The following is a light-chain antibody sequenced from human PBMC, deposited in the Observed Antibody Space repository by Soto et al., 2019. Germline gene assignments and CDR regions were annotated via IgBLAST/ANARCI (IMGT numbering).Light chain of an antibody. CDR2: GAS. Sequence: EIVLTQSLATLSLTPGERATLSCRASQSVSSYLAWYQQKPGQAPRLLIYGASSRATGIPDRFSGSGSGTEFTLTISSLQSEDFAVYYCQQYNNWPPWTFGQGTKV. V-gene: IGKV3D-15*01. CDR3: QQYNNWPPWT. CDR1: QSVSSY. J-gene: IGKJ1*01.